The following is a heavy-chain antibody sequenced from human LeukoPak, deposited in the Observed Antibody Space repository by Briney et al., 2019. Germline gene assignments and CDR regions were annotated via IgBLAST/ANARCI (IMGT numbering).Heavy chain of an antibody. Sequence: PGGSLRLSCAASGFTFSSYGMHWVRQAPGKGLEWVAFIRYDGSNKYYADSVKGRFTISRDNSKNTLYLQMNSLRAEDTAVYYCAKGGLRLGELSLSYPDYWGQGTLVTVSS. D-gene: IGHD3-16*02. CDR3: AKGGLRLGELSLSYPDY. V-gene: IGHV3-30*02. CDR2: IRYDGSNK. CDR1: GFTFSSYG. J-gene: IGHJ4*02.